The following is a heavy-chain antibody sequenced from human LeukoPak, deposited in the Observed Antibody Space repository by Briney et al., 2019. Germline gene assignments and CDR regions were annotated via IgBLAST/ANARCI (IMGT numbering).Heavy chain of an antibody. D-gene: IGHD6-19*01. V-gene: IGHV3-21*01. CDR1: GFTFSSYG. J-gene: IGHJ4*02. Sequence: GGSLRLSCAASGFTFSSYGMSWVRQASGKGLEWASYITRSSNTYYAGSVKGRFTISRDNAKNSLYLQMNSLRAEDTALYYCVKRAGESSAWSYFDYWGQGTLVTVSS. CDR3: VKRAGESSAWSYFDY. CDR2: ITRSSNT.